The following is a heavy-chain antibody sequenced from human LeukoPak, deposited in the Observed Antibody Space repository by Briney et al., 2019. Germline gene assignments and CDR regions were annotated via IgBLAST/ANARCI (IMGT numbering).Heavy chain of an antibody. D-gene: IGHD2-21*01. CDR1: GSTFSNYA. CDR3: AKDRIRGDSY. Sequence: PGGSLRLSCAASGSTFSNYAMTWVRQAPGKGLEWVSSVSGGGDSPYYADSVKGRFTISRDNSKNTLYLQMNSLRAEDTAVYYCAKDRIRGDSYWGQGTLVTVSS. J-gene: IGHJ4*02. V-gene: IGHV3-23*01. CDR2: VSGGGDSP.